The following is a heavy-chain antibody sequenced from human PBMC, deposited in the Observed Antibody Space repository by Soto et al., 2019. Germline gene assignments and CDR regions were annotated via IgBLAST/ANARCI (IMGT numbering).Heavy chain of an antibody. Sequence: SETLSLTCTVSGGSISSYYWSWIRQPPGKGLEWIGYIYYSGSTNYNPSLKSRVTISVDTSKNQFSLKLSSVTAADTAVYYCAREVSNYEPTYYYYYGMDVWGQGTTVTVSS. CDR1: GGSISSYY. J-gene: IGHJ6*02. CDR2: IYYSGST. V-gene: IGHV4-59*01. D-gene: IGHD4-4*01. CDR3: AREVSNYEPTYYYYYGMDV.